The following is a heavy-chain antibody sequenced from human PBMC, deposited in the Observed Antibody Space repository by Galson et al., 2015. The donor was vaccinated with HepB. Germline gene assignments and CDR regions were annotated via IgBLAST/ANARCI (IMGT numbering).Heavy chain of an antibody. J-gene: IGHJ4*02. Sequence: SLRLSCAASGFTFSSYGIHWVRQAPGKGLEWVAVISYDGSNKYYADSVKGRFTISRDNSKNTLYLQMNSLRAEDTAVYYCAKGEDSSGWYFDYWGQGTLVSVSS. CDR2: ISYDGSNK. CDR1: GFTFSSYG. CDR3: AKGEDSSGWYFDY. V-gene: IGHV3-30*18. D-gene: IGHD6-19*01.